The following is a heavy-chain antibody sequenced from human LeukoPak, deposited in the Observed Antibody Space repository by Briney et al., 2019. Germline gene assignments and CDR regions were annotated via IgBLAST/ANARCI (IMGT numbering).Heavy chain of an antibody. CDR2: INHSGST. CDR1: GFTFSSYE. Sequence: GSLGLSCAASGFTFSSYEMNWVRQPPGKGLEWIGEINHSGSTNYNPSLKSRVTIAVETSKNQFSLKLSSVTAADKAVYYCARSCRILDIVATIRARLGGNGFDIWGQGTMVTVSS. V-gene: IGHV4-34*01. D-gene: IGHD5-12*01. J-gene: IGHJ3*02. CDR3: ARSCRILDIVATIRARLGGNGFDI.